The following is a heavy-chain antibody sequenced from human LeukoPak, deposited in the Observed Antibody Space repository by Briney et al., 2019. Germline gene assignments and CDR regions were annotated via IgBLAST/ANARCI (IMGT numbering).Heavy chain of an antibody. J-gene: IGHJ4*02. Sequence: GGSLRLSCAASGFTFSSYAMHWVRQAPGKGLEWVAVISYDGSNKYYADSVKGRFTISRDNSKNTLYLQMNSLRAEDTAVYYCAREARILSPLDYGGREPRVTVPS. CDR2: ISYDGSNK. CDR1: GFTFSSYA. CDR3: AREARILSPLDY. D-gene: IGHD2-15*01. V-gene: IGHV3-30-3*01.